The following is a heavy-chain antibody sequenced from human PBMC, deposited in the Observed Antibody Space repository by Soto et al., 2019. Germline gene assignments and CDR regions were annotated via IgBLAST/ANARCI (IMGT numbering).Heavy chain of an antibody. V-gene: IGHV3-48*02. Sequence: EVQLVESGGGLVQPGGSLRLSCAASGFTFSSYNMNWVRQAPGKGLEWVSYISSSSSTIYYADSVKGRFTIPRDNAKNSLSLQMPSLSDEDTALYYCAREGAPLNWFDPWGQGTLVPVSS. CDR1: GFTFSSYN. CDR3: AREGAPLNWFDP. J-gene: IGHJ5*02. CDR2: ISSSSSTI.